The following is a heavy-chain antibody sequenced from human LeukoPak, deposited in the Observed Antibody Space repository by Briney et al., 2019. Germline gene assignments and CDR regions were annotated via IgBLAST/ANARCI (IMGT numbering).Heavy chain of an antibody. Sequence: ASVKVSCKSAGSSVSITATSYWRQAPGQGLEWMGWISAHNGNTKNAQKFQGRVTLTTDTSTSTAYMELRSLRSDDTAVYYCARSDRKWDLRRFWPFWAQGTVVTVSS. D-gene: IGHD1-26*01. CDR2: ISAHNGNT. V-gene: IGHV1-18*01. J-gene: IGHJ4*02. CDR3: ARSDRKWDLRRFWPF. CDR1: GSSVSITA.